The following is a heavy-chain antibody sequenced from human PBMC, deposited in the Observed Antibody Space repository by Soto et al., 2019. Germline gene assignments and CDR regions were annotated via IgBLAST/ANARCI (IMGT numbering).Heavy chain of an antibody. CDR3: AVGVAGTVSGWFDP. V-gene: IGHV4-31*03. CDR2: IYYSGST. D-gene: IGHD6-19*01. Sequence: PSETLSLTCTVSGGSISSGGYYWILIRQHPGKGLEWIGYIYYSGSTYYNPSLKSRVTISVDTSKNQFSLKLSSVTAADTAVYYCAVGVAGTVSGWFDPWGQGTLVTVSS. J-gene: IGHJ5*02. CDR1: GGSISSGGYY.